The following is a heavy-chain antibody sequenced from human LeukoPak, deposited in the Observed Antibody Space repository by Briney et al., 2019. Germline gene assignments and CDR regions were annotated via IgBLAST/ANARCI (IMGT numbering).Heavy chain of an antibody. V-gene: IGHV5-51*01. D-gene: IGHD2-2*02. J-gene: IGHJ5*02. CDR1: GYSFTSYW. CDR3: ALIQIYCSSTSCYIGWFDP. CDR2: IYPGDSDT. Sequence: GESLKISCKGSGYSFTSYWIGWVRQMPGKGLEWMGIIYPGDSDTRYSPSFQGQVTISADKSISTAYLQWSSLKASDTAMYYCALIQIYCSSTSCYIGWFDPWGQGTLVTVSS.